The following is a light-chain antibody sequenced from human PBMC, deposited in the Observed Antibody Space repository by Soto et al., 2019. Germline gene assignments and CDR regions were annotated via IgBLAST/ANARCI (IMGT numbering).Light chain of an antibody. J-gene: IGKJ4*01. CDR3: QQQINRHPLT. CDR1: QSVSSN. Sequence: TRCPVNLTLSPADRAAFFCSARQSVSSNLAAYQQNPGQAPRLLVYGASNRATSIPHRFCGSGSGTDFTLTISRMQSEDFAVYYCQQQINRHPLTFGRGTKVDIK. CDR2: GAS. V-gene: IGKV3-15*01.